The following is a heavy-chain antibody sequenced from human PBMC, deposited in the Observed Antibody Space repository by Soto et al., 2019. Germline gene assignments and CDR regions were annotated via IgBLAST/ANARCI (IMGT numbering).Heavy chain of an antibody. V-gene: IGHV3-7*04. CDR3: AREVVVSRGASYFGY. J-gene: IGHJ4*02. Sequence: TGGSLRLSCVGSGFTFSSNWMTWVRQAPGKGLEWVANIRQDGSEIKYVDSVKGRFTISRDNTKNSLYLQMNSLRAEDTAIYYCAREVVVSRGASYFGYWGPGTLVTVSS. CDR2: IRQDGSEI. CDR1: GFTFSSNW. D-gene: IGHD2-2*01.